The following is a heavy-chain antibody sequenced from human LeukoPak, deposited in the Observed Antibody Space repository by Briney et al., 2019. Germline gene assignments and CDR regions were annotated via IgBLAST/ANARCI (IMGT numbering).Heavy chain of an antibody. CDR2: IWYDGSNK. CDR1: GFPFSDYG. D-gene: IGHD3-10*01. V-gene: IGHV3-30*02. CDR3: AREEAIRAYYYGSGSYHYFDY. J-gene: IGHJ4*02. Sequence: GGSLRLSCAVSGFPFSDYGMLWVRQAPGKGLEWVAIIWYDGSNKYYADSVKGRFTISRDNSKNTLYLQMNSLRAEDTAVYYCAREEAIRAYYYGSGSYHYFDYWGQGTLVTVSS.